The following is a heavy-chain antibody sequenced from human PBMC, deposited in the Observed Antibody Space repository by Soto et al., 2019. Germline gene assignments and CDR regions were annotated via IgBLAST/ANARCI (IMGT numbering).Heavy chain of an antibody. CDR2: ISGSGGTT. D-gene: IGHD6-19*01. CDR1: GFTFSSYA. J-gene: IGHJ3*02. Sequence: EVQLLESGGGLVQPGGSLRLSCAASGFTFSSYAMSWVRQAPGKGLEWFSAISGSGGTTYYADSVKGRFTFSRDNSKNTLYLQMNGRRAEDTAVYYCAKTANGWFSAFDIWGQGTMVTVSS. V-gene: IGHV3-23*01. CDR3: AKTANGWFSAFDI.